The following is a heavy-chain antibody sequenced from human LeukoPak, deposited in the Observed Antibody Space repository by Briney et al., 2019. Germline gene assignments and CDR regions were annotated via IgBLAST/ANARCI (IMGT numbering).Heavy chain of an antibody. D-gene: IGHD5-24*01. CDR2: IIPIFGTA. Sequence: EASVKVSCKASGGTFSSYAISWVRQAPGQGLEWMGGIIPIFGTANYAQKFQGRVTITADESTSTAYMELSSLRSEDTAVYYCARGPGRDGYNSIDYWGQGTLVTVSS. CDR3: ARGPGRDGYNSIDY. J-gene: IGHJ4*02. V-gene: IGHV1-69*13. CDR1: GGTFSSYA.